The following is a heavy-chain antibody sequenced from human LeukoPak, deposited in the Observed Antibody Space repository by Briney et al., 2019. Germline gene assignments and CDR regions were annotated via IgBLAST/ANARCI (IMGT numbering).Heavy chain of an antibody. J-gene: IGHJ6*03. D-gene: IGHD3-10*01. V-gene: IGHV1-69*13. CDR1: GYTFTTYG. CDR3: ATSGGDIYYYSTEV. Sequence: GASVKASCKASGYTFTTYGITWVRQAPGQGLEWMGGIIPALGTADYAQKFQGRVMITADESTSTAYMELSSLRSEDTAVYYCATSGGDIYYYSTEVWGQGTTVTISS. CDR2: IIPALGTA.